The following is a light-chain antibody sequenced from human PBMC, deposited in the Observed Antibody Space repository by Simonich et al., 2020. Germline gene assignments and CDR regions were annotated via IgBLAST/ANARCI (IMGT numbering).Light chain of an antibody. CDR1: ALPKQY. CDR3: QSADSSGTSVV. Sequence: SYELTQPPSVSVSPGQTARITGSGDALPKQYAYWYQQKPGQAPVLVIYKDSERPSGIPGRFSGSSSGTTVTLTIRGVQAEDEADYYCQSADSSGTSVVFGGGTKLTVL. CDR2: KDS. J-gene: IGLJ2*01. V-gene: IGLV3-25*03.